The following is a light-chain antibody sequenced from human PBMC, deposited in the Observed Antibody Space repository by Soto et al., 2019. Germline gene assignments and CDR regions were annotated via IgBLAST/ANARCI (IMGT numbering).Light chain of an antibody. Sequence: EIVLTQSPATLSLSPGERATLSCRASQSVSSYLAWYQQKPGQAPRLLIYDAANRATGIPARFSGSGSGTDFTLAISSLEPEDFAVYYCQQRSNLPPWSTFGQGTRLEIK. CDR2: DAA. CDR1: QSVSSY. CDR3: QQRSNLPPWST. V-gene: IGKV3-11*01. J-gene: IGKJ5*01.